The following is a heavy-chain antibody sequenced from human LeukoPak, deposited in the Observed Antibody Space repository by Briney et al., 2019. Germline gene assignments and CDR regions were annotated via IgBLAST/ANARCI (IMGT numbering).Heavy chain of an antibody. Sequence: GASVTVSCTASGYTFTSYDMNWVRQAPGKGLEWMGWMNPNSGNTVYAQNLEGRVTITRNTAISTAYMELSSLRSEDTAVYYCARGFYGSGSCRYYFDYWGQGTLVTVSS. V-gene: IGHV1-8*02. D-gene: IGHD3-10*01. CDR1: GYTFTSYD. J-gene: IGHJ4*02. CDR2: MNPNSGNT. CDR3: ARGFYGSGSCRYYFDY.